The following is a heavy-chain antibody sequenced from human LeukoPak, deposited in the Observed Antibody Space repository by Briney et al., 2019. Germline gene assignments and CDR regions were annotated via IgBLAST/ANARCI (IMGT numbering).Heavy chain of an antibody. CDR2: ISGYNAKT. V-gene: IGHV1-18*04. Sequence: ASMKVSCKTSGYTFTSYYVSWMRQAPGQGLEWMGWISGYNAKTKYVQKFQGRITMTIDTSTTTAYMELRSLTSDDTAVYYCARVRDYYASSDYSDYWGQGTLVTVSS. D-gene: IGHD3-22*01. CDR1: GYTFTSYY. CDR3: ARVRDYYASSDYSDY. J-gene: IGHJ4*02.